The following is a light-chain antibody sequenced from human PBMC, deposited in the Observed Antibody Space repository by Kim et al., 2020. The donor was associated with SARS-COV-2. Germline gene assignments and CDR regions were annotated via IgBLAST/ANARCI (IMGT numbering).Light chain of an antibody. CDR2: AAS. CDR1: QSISSY. CDR3: QQSNRTPPT. V-gene: IGKV1-39*01. J-gene: IGKJ4*02. Sequence: DIQMTQSPSSLSASVGDRVTITCRASQSISSYLDWYQQKPGKAPKLLIYAASSLQSGVPSRFSGSGSGTDFTLTISSLQPEDFATYFCQQSNRTPPTFGEGTTVDIK.